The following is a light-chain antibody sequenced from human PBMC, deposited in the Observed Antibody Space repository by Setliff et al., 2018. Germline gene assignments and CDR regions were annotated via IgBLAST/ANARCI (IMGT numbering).Light chain of an antibody. J-gene: IGLJ2*01. Sequence: AVVTQAPSLTVSPGGTVTLTCGSSTGAVTSGHYPYWFQQKPGQAPRTLIYDVSNTHSWTPARFSGSLLGGKAALTLSGAQSEDEADYYCSLSYSGTGVVGGGTKVTVL. CDR1: TGAVTSGHY. CDR2: DVS. V-gene: IGLV7-46*01. CDR3: SLSYSGTGV.